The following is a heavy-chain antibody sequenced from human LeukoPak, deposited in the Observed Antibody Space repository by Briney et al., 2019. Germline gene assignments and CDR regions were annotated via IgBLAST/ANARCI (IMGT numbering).Heavy chain of an antibody. V-gene: IGHV4-39*02. CDR1: GGSISSTTYY. J-gene: IGHJ1*01. CDR2: IYYSGTT. CDR3: ARGPTLKYFHH. Sequence: SETLSLTCTVSGGSISSTTYYWGWIRQPPGKELEWIGTIYYSGTTYYNPSLKSRVTISVDTSKNQFSLELSSMTAADTAVYYCARGPTLKYFHHWGQGTLVSVSS.